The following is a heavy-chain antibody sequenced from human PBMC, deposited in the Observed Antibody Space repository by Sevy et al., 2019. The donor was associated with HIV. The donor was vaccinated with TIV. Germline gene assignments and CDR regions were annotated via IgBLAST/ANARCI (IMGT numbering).Heavy chain of an antibody. CDR3: AITTGDSSGFDY. J-gene: IGHJ4*02. Sequence: ASVKVSCKASGYTFTSYDTNWVRQATGQGLEWMGWMNPNSGNTGCAQKFQGRVTMTRNTSISTAYMELSSLRSEDTAVYYCAITTGDSSGFDYWGQGTLVTVSS. V-gene: IGHV1-8*01. CDR1: GYTFTSYD. CDR2: MNPNSGNT. D-gene: IGHD3-22*01.